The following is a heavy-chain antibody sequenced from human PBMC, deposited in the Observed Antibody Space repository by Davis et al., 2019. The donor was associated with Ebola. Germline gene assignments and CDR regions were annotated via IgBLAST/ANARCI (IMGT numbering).Heavy chain of an antibody. CDR2: ISAYNGNT. CDR3: ARDLSPLRFLEWLKGGYDY. J-gene: IGHJ4*02. D-gene: IGHD3-3*01. Sequence: AASVKVSCKASGYTFTSYGISWVRQAPGQGLEWMGWISAYNGNTNYAQKPQGRVTMTTDTSTSTAYMELRSLRSDDTAVYYCARDLSPLRFLEWLKGGYDYWGQGTLVTVSS. CDR1: GYTFTSYG. V-gene: IGHV1-18*01.